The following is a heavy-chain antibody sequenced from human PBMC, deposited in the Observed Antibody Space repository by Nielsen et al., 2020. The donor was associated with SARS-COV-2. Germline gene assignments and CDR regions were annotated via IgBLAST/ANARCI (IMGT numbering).Heavy chain of an antibody. CDR1: GGSISSYY. CDR2: IYYSGST. V-gene: IGHV4-59*12. D-gene: IGHD3-10*01. Sequence: GSLRLSCTVSGGSISSYYWSWIRQPPGKGLEWIGYIYYSGSTNYNPSLKSRVTISVDTSKNQFSLKLSSVTAADTAVYYCAAVPWFGGLLFARGFDPWGQGTLVTVSS. CDR3: AAVPWFGGLLFARGFDP. J-gene: IGHJ5*02.